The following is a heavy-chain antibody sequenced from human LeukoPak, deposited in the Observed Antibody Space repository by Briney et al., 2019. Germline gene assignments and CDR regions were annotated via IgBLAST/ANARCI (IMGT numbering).Heavy chain of an antibody. Sequence: SETLSLTCAVYGGSFSGYYWSWIRQPPGKGLEWIGEINHSGSTNYNLSLKSRVTISVDTSKNQFSLKLSSVTAADTAVYYCAGGHYVGDYWGQGTLVTVSS. CDR2: INHSGST. CDR3: AGGHYVGDY. D-gene: IGHD4-23*01. J-gene: IGHJ4*02. V-gene: IGHV4-34*01. CDR1: GGSFSGYY.